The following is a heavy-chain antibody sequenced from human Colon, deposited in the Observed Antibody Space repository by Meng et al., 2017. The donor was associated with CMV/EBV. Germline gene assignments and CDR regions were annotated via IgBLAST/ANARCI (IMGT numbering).Heavy chain of an antibody. CDR3: ARVMESDAFDI. J-gene: IGHJ3*02. CDR2: IYYSGST. V-gene: IGHV4-59*01. D-gene: IGHD3-10*01. Sequence: SETLSLTCTVSGGSISSYYWSWIRQPPGKGLEWIGYIYYSGSTNYNPSLKSRVTISVDTSKNQFSLKLSSVTAADTAVYYCARVMESDAFDIWGQGTTVTVSS. CDR1: GGSISSYY.